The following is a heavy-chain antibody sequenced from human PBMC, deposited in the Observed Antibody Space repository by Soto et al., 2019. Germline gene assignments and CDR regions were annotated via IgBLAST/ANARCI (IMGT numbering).Heavy chain of an antibody. CDR1: GYTFTSYY. J-gene: IGHJ6*02. CDR3: ARGLLIAAAIYGMDV. Sequence: ASVKVSCKASGYTFTSYYMHWVRQAPGQGLEWMGIINPSGGSTSYAQKFQGRVTMTRDTSTSTVYMELSSLRSEDTAVYYCARGLLIAAAIYGMDVWGQGTTVTVSS. V-gene: IGHV1-46*01. CDR2: INPSGGST. D-gene: IGHD6-13*01.